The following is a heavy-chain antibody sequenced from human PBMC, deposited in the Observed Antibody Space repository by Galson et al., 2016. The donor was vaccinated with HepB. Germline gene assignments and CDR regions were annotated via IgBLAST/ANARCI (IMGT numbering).Heavy chain of an antibody. V-gene: IGHV3-15*01. D-gene: IGHD6-19*01. CDR2: IKSKTDGGTT. Sequence: SLRLSCAASGFTFSNAWMSWVRQAPGKGLEWVGRIKSKTDGGTTDYAAPVKGRFTISRDDSKNTLYLQMSSLKTEDTAVYYCTTDRGYSSGWYYYGMDVWGQGTTVTVSS. J-gene: IGHJ6*02. CDR3: TTDRGYSSGWYYYGMDV. CDR1: GFTFSNAW.